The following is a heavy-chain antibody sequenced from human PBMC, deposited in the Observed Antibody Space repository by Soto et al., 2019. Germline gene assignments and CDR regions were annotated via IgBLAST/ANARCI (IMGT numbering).Heavy chain of an antibody. CDR3: ARGRTLVRRAFDI. V-gene: IGHV1-18*04. CDR1: GYTFTSYG. Sequence: QVQLVQSGAEVKKPGASVKVSCKASGYTFTSYGISWVRQAPGQGLEWMGWISAYNGNTNYAQKFQGRVTMTRNTSISTAYMELSSLRSEDTAVYYCARGRTLVRRAFDIWGQGTMVTVSS. J-gene: IGHJ3*02. CDR2: ISAYNGNT. D-gene: IGHD6-13*01.